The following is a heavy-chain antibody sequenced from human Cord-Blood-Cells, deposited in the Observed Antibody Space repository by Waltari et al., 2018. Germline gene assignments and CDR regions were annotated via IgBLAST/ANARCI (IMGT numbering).Heavy chain of an antibody. V-gene: IGHV6-1*01. J-gene: IGHJ5*02. CDR2: TYYQSKWYN. D-gene: IGHD3-9*01. CDR1: GDSVSSNSAA. CDR3: AKGDILTGVWFDP. Sequence: QVQLQQSGPGLVKPSQTLSLTCAISGDSVSSNSAAWNWIRQSPARGLEWLGRTYYQSKWYNDYAVSVKSRITINPDTSKNQFSLQLNSVTPEDTALYYCAKGDILTGVWFDPWGQGTLVTVSS.